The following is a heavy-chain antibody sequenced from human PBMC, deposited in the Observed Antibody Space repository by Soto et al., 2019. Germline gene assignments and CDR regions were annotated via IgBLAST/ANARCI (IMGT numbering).Heavy chain of an antibody. J-gene: IGHJ4*02. CDR2: ISYDGSNK. CDR3: AKELDIVVVVAPLDY. Sequence: QVQLVESGGGVVQPGRSLRLSCAASGFTFSSYGMHWVRQAPGKGLEWVAVISYDGSNKYYADSVKSRFTISRDNSKNTLYLQMNSQRAEETAVYYCAKELDIVVVVAPLDYWGQGTLVTVSS. CDR1: GFTFSSYG. D-gene: IGHD2-15*01. V-gene: IGHV3-30*18.